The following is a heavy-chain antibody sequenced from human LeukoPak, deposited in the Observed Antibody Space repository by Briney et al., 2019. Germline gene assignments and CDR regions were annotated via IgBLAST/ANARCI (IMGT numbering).Heavy chain of an antibody. J-gene: IGHJ5*02. Sequence: SVKVSCKASGGTFSGYAISWVRQAPGQGLEWMGGIIPIFGTANYAQKFQGRVTITTDESTSTAYMELSSLRSEDTAVYYCARLPHDYSNYVQFDPWGQGTLVTVSS. D-gene: IGHD4-11*01. CDR3: ARLPHDYSNYVQFDP. CDR2: IIPIFGTA. CDR1: GGTFSGYA. V-gene: IGHV1-69*05.